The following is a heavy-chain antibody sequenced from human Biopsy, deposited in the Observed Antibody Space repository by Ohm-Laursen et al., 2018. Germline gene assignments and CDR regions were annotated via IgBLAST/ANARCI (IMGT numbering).Heavy chain of an antibody. CDR1: GYTLTDIS. CDR3: ATKLTGYFHH. V-gene: IGHV1-69*06. D-gene: IGHD3-9*01. CDR2: NIPILGTG. Sequence: SSVKVSCKVSGYTLTDISMHWVRQAPGQGLEWLGGNIPILGTGNYAQKFQDRVTVAADTSTSTATMELRSLRSDDTAVYYCATKLTGYFHHWGQGTLVIVSS. J-gene: IGHJ1*01.